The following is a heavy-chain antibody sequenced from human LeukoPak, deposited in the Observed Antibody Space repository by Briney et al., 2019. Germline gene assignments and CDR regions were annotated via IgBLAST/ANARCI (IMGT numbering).Heavy chain of an antibody. J-gene: IGHJ4*02. CDR3: ARHGVGAHRFDY. V-gene: IGHV4-59*08. CDR2: IYYSRST. D-gene: IGHD1-26*01. Sequence: SETLSLTCTVSGGSISSYYWSWIRQPPGKGLEWIGYIYYSRSTNYNPSLKSRVTISVDTSKNQFSLKLSSVTAADAAVYYCARHGVGAHRFDYWGQGTLVTVSS. CDR1: GGSISSYY.